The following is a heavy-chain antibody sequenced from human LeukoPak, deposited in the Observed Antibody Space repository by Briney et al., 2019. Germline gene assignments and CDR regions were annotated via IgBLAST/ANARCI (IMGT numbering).Heavy chain of an antibody. CDR2: ISGSGGTT. D-gene: IGHD5-12*01. CDR1: GFTFSTYG. Sequence: GGSLRLSCAASGFTFSTYGMSWVRQAPGKGLECVSGISGSGGTTYYADSVKGRFTISRDNTKNALYLEMNSLRADDTALYFCARDSTWRLDYWGQGTLITVSS. CDR3: ARDSTWRLDY. J-gene: IGHJ4*02. V-gene: IGHV3-23*01.